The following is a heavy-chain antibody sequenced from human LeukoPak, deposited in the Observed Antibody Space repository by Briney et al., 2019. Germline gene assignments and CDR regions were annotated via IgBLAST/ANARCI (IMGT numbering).Heavy chain of an antibody. V-gene: IGHV1-8*01. J-gene: IGHJ4*02. CDR1: GYTFTSYD. Sequence: GSVKVSCKASGYTFTSYDINWVRQATGPGLEWMGWVNPNSGNTGYAQKFQGRVTMTRKTSISTAYMELSSLRSEDTAVYYCAALHCSSTSCYLDYWGQGTLVTVSS. D-gene: IGHD2-2*01. CDR3: AALHCSSTSCYLDY. CDR2: VNPNSGNT.